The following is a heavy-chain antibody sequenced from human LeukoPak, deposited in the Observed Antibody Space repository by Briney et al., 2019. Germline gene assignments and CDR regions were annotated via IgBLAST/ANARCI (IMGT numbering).Heavy chain of an antibody. D-gene: IGHD6-19*01. CDR2: ISWNSGSI. V-gene: IGHV3-9*01. Sequence: PGRSLRLSCAASGFTFDDYAMHWVRQAPGKGLEWVSGISWNSGSIGYADSVKGRFTISRDNAKNSLYLQMNSLRAEGTALYYCAKDEQWLVQGYFQHWGQGTLVTVSS. CDR1: GFTFDDYA. CDR3: AKDEQWLVQGYFQH. J-gene: IGHJ1*01.